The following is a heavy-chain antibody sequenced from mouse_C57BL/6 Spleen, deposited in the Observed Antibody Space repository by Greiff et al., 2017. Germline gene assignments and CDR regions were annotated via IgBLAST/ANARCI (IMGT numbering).Heavy chain of an antibody. J-gene: IGHJ2*01. Sequence: SGPELVKPGASVKLSCKASGYTFPDYNMHWVKQSHGKRIEWIGYINPNNGGNSYNQKIKAKATLTVNTSSSTDYMELRSLTSEDAAVYYCARWGYDDLHWFDYWGQGTTLTVSS. CDR2: INPNNGGN. D-gene: IGHD2-2*01. CDR1: GYTFPDYN. V-gene: IGHV1-22*01. CDR3: ARWGYDDLHWFDY.